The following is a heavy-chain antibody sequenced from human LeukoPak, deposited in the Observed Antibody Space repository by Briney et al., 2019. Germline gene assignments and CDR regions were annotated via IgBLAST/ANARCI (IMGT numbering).Heavy chain of an antibody. CDR2: IYHTGST. CDR3: ARAVDNSNWFDP. J-gene: IGHJ5*02. CDR1: GGSISSRNW. Sequence: PPRTLSLTCAVSGGSISSRNWGSWVRQPPGKGLGWIGEIYHTGSTNYNPSLKTRVTISVDKSKNQFSLQVRSVTAADRAVYYCARAVDNSNWFDPWGQGTLVTVSS. V-gene: IGHV4-4*03. D-gene: IGHD1-20*01.